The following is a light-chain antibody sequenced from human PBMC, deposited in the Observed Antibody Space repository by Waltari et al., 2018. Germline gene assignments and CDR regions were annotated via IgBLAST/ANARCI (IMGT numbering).Light chain of an antibody. V-gene: IGLV2-11*01. Sequence: QSALTQPRSVSGPPGQSVTISCTGTSSDVGGYDFLSWYQQHPGKAPKLIMYYVRQRPYGVPDRFSGSKSGNTASLTITGLQAEDEAEYYCCSHAGSDTFWVFGGGTKVTVL. CDR1: SSDVGGYDF. J-gene: IGLJ3*02. CDR3: CSHAGSDTFWV. CDR2: YVR.